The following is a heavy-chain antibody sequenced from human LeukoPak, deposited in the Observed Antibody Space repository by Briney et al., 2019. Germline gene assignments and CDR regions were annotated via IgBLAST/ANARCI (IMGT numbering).Heavy chain of an antibody. Sequence: GESLKISCKGSGYSFTNYWIGWVRQTPGKGLEWMGVVYPGDSDTKYSPSFQGQVTISADKSINTAFLQWSSLKASDTAMYYCATSYSRSSVYFYYGIDVWGQGTTITVSS. D-gene: IGHD6-6*01. CDR2: VYPGDSDT. CDR3: ATSYSRSSVYFYYGIDV. V-gene: IGHV5-51*01. J-gene: IGHJ6*02. CDR1: GYSFTNYW.